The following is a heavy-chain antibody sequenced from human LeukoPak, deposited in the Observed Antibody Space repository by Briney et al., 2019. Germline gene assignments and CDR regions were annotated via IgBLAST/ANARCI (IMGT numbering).Heavy chain of an antibody. D-gene: IGHD6-19*01. V-gene: IGHV3-48*04. CDR2: ISRSGSTK. CDR1: GFIFSDYS. Sequence: GGSLRLSCVASGFIFSDYSMDWVRQAPGKGLEWVSSISRSGSTKYYADSVKGRFTISRDNAKNSLFLQMDSLRAEDTAVYYCARVRNVNSVAGTVDYWGQGTLVTVSS. CDR3: ARVRNVNSVAGTVDY. J-gene: IGHJ4*02.